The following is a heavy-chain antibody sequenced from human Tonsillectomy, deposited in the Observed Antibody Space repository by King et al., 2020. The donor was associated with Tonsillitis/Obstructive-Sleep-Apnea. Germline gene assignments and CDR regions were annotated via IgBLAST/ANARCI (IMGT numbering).Heavy chain of an antibody. J-gene: IGHJ4*02. CDR2: IKSKTDGETT. V-gene: IGHV3-15*01. Sequence: VQLVESGGGLVKPGGSLRLSCAASGFTFSNAWMSWVRQAPGKGLEWVGRIKSKTDGETTDYAAPVKGRFTISRDDSKTTLYLQMNSLKTEDTAVYYCTTGYCTNGVCYSPDYWGQGTLVTVSS. CDR1: GFTFSNAW. CDR3: TTGYCTNGVCYSPDY. D-gene: IGHD2-8*01.